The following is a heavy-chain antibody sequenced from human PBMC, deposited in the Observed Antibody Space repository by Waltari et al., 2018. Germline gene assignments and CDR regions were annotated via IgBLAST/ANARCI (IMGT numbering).Heavy chain of an antibody. J-gene: IGHJ4*02. V-gene: IGHV3-66*02. CDR1: GFPVRSNY. CDR2: IYSGGST. Sequence: EVQLVESGGGLVQPGGSLRLSCAASGFPVRSNYMSWVRQAPGKGLEWVSVIYSGGSTYYADSVKGRFTISRDNSKNTLYLQMNSLRAEDTAVYYCARAPDTAMVSDWGQGTLVTVSS. D-gene: IGHD5-18*01. CDR3: ARAPDTAMVSD.